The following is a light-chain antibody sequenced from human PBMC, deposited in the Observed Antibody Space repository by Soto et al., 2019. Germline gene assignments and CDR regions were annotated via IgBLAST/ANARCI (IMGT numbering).Light chain of an antibody. CDR1: QGISGW. J-gene: IGKJ4*01. V-gene: IGKV1-12*01. CDR3: QQADSFPLT. CDR2: AAS. Sequence: DIQMTQSPSSVSASVGDRVTITCQASQGISGWLVWNQQKPGKAPKLLIYAASSLLSGVPSRFSGSGSGTDFTLSISSLQPEDFATYYCQQADSFPLTFGGGTKVEIK.